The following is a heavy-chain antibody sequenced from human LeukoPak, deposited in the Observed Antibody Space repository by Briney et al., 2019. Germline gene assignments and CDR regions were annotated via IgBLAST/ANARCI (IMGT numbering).Heavy chain of an antibody. J-gene: IGHJ6*02. V-gene: IGHV4-4*07. D-gene: IGHD3-9*01. CDR2: IYTSGST. Sequence: PSETLSLTCTVSGGSISSYYWSWIRQPAGKGLEWVGRIYTSGSTNYNPSLKSRVTMSVDTSKNQFSLKLSSVTAADTAVYYCARDGYDILTGNYLDNGNGMDVWGQGTTVTVSS. CDR1: GGSISSYY. CDR3: ARDGYDILTGNYLDNGNGMDV.